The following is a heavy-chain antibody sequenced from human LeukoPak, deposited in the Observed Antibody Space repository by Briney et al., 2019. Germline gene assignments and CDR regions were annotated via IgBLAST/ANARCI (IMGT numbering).Heavy chain of an antibody. CDR1: GLYISSYY. CDR2: IYTSGNT. J-gene: IGHJ4*02. V-gene: IGHV4-4*07. Sequence: SDTLSLTCSVSGLYISSYYWSWIRQPAGKGLEWIGHIYTSGNTNYNPSLKSRVTISLDKSKNQFSLNLSSVTAADTAEYYCARFPGDGFDFWGQGTLVTVSS. CDR3: ARFPGDGFDF. D-gene: IGHD3-10*01.